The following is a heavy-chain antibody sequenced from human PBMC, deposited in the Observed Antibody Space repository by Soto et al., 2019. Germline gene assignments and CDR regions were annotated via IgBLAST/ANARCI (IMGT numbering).Heavy chain of an antibody. V-gene: IGHV1-8*01. Sequence: QVQLVQSGAEVKKPGASVKVSCKASGYTFITYDINWVRQAPGQGLAWMGWMNPDTGGPGYAQRFQGRIIMTKNTSIRTGYLEMGSLTSEDTAVYFCTRAQALLTKYWGQGTRVTVSS. J-gene: IGHJ1*01. CDR1: GYTFITYD. D-gene: IGHD2-21*01. CDR2: MNPDTGGP. CDR3: TRAQALLTKY.